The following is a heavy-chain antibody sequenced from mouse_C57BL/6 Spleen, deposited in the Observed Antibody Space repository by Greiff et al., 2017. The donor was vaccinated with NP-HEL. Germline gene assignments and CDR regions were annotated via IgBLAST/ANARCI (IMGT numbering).Heavy chain of an antibody. D-gene: IGHD1-1*01. J-gene: IGHJ1*03. Sequence: EVKVEESGPGLVKPSQSLSLTCSVTGYSITSGYYWYWIRQFPGNILEWMGNISYDGSNNYNPSLKNRNPITRDTSKNQFFLKLNSVTTEDTATYYCARDPIYYYGSYWYFEVWGTGTTVTVSS. CDR3: ARDPIYYYGSYWYFEV. V-gene: IGHV3-6*01. CDR1: GYSITSGYY. CDR2: ISYDGSN.